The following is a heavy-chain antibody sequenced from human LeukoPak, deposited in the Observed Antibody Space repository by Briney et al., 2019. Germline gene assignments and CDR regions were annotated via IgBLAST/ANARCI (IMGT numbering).Heavy chain of an antibody. CDR1: GGSISSGRYY. V-gene: IGHV4-61*02. CDR2: IYTSGST. Sequence: SQTLSLTCTVSGGSISSGRYYWSWIRQPAGKGLEWIGRIYTSGSTNYNPSLKSRVTISVDTSKNQFSLKLSSVTAADTAVYYCARGVPWNYDFWSGYFEYYMDVWGKGTTVTVSS. D-gene: IGHD3-3*01. CDR3: ARGVPWNYDFWSGYFEYYMDV. J-gene: IGHJ6*03.